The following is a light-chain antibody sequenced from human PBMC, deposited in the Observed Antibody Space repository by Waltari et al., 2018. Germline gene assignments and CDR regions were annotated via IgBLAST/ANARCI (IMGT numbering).Light chain of an antibody. CDR3: MQALQTPLT. CDR1: QSLLDSNGYNY. CDR2: LGS. Sequence: DIVMTQSPLSLPVTPGEPASISCRSSQSLLDSNGYNYLDWYLQKPGQSPQLLIYLGSNWASGVPDRFSGSGSGTDFTLKINRVEAEDVGVYYCMQALQTPLTFGGGTKVEIK. V-gene: IGKV2-28*01. J-gene: IGKJ4*01.